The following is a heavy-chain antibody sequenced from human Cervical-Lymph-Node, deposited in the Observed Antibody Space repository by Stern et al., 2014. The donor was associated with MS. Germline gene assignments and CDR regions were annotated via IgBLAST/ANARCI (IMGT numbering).Heavy chain of an antibody. CDR2: VYYSGAT. J-gene: IGHJ4*02. V-gene: IGHV4-39*01. CDR1: GDSISSYTHY. CDR3: AKHACTGAACPFDL. Sequence: QLQLQESGPGLVKPSETLSLTCAVSGDSISSYTHYWAWIRQPPGKGLEWIGSVYYSGATYYNPSLKSPVTISVDTSQNPFSLGLNSVTAADTAVYYCAKHACTGAACPFDLWGQGTLVTVSS. D-gene: IGHD2-8*02.